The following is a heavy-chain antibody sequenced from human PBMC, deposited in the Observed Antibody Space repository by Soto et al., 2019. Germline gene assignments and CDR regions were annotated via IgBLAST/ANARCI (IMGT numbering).Heavy chain of an antibody. D-gene: IGHD2-21*02. J-gene: IGHJ4*02. CDR1: WRTFINYG. Sequence: FRLPWIAAWRTFINYGVRCIRQAPGKGPEWLSYISSDESTVFYADSVKGRFTTSRDNAQNSVYLQMNSLRAEDTAVYYCATLTAPTDYWGQGSLVTVSS. V-gene: IGHV3-11*01. CDR3: ATLTAPTDY. CDR2: ISSDESTV.